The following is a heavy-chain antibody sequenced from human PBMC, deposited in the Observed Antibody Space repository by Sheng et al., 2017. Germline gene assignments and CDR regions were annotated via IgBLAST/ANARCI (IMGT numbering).Heavy chain of an antibody. CDR2: INPSEST. Sequence: QVQLQQWGAGLLKPSETLSLTCAVYGGSFSDYSWTWIRQPPREGGVEWIGEINPSESTNYNPSLKSRVTISVDTSKNQFSLKLSSVTAADTAVYYCARRGRDFTMLRGIIDYWGQGTLVTVSS. CDR3: ARRGRDFTMLRGIIDY. J-gene: IGHJ4*02. D-gene: IGHD3-10*01. V-gene: IGHV4-34*01. CDR1: GGSFSDYS.